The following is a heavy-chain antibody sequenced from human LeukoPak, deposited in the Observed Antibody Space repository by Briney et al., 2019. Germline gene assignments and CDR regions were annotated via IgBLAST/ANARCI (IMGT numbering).Heavy chain of an antibody. Sequence: GASVTVSCTASGYTFTSYYMHWVRQAPGQGLEWMGIINPSGGSTSYAQKFQGRVTMTRDTSTSTVYMELSSLRSEDTAVYYCARASVYGSGTYYYYYGMDVWGQGTTVTVSS. V-gene: IGHV1-46*01. J-gene: IGHJ6*02. CDR3: ARASVYGSGTYYYYYGMDV. CDR1: GYTFTSYY. D-gene: IGHD3-10*01. CDR2: INPSGGST.